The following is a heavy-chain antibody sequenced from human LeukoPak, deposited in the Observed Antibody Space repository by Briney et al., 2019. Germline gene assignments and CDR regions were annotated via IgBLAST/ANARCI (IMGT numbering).Heavy chain of an antibody. CDR2: ISTGGVT. J-gene: IGHJ4*02. V-gene: IGHV3-23*01. CDR3: AKDLNNYGTTPLDY. Sequence: GGSLRLSCAASGFTFSTYAMNWVRQAPGKGLEWVSSISTGGVTYLADSVKGRSTISRDLSKNTLYLQMNSLRDEDMAIYYCAKDLNNYGTTPLDYWGQGTRVTVSS. D-gene: IGHD1-1*01. CDR1: GFTFSTYA.